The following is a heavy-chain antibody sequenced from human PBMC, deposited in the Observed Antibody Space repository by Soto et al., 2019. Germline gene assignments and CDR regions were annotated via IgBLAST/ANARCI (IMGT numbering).Heavy chain of an antibody. D-gene: IGHD6-19*01. CDR3: ARDSSGWYGWDAFDI. CDR1: GFTFSSYW. V-gene: IGHV3-7*03. J-gene: IGHJ3*02. CDR2: IKQDGSEK. Sequence: GGSLRLSCAASGFTFSSYWMSWVRQAPGKGLEWVANIKQDGSEKYQVDSVKGRFTISRDNAKNSLYPQVNSLRAEDTAVYYCARDSSGWYGWDAFDIWGQGTMVTVSS.